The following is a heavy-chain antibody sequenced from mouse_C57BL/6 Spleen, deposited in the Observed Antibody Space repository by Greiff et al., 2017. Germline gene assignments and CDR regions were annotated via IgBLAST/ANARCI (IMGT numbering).Heavy chain of an antibody. CDR1: GYTFTGSW. V-gene: IGHV1-9*01. J-gene: IGHJ3*01. CDR2: ILPGSGST. CDR3: ARPDLLLRSFAY. D-gene: IGHD1-1*01. Sequence: VKLVEPGAERMKPGASVKLSCKPTGYTFTGSWRAGVKQRPGHGLEWIGEILPGSGSTNYNEKFKGKATFTADTSSNTAYMQLSSLTTEDSAIYYCARPDLLLRSFAYWGQGTLVTVSA.